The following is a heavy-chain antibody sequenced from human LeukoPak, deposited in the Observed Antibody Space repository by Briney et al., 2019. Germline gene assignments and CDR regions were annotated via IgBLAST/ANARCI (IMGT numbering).Heavy chain of an antibody. CDR3: AREPTGDRGGFYDF. J-gene: IGHJ4*02. V-gene: IGHV3-48*04. CDR2: IRTSGTNT. Sequence: GGSLRLSCAASGFTFSSFSMNWVRQAPGKGLEWVSYIRTSGTNTDYTGSVKGRFTISRDNAKNSLYLQMNSLRPEDTAVYYCAREPTGDRGGFYDFWGQGALVTVSS. D-gene: IGHD3/OR15-3a*01. CDR1: GFTFSSFS.